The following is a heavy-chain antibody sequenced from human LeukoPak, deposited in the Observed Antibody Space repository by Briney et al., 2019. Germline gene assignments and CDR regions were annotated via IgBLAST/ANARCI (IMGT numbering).Heavy chain of an antibody. V-gene: IGHV3-30*18. Sequence: PGESLRLSCAASGFTFRNYGFHWVRQAPGKGLQWVAVISYDGSTKYYADSVKRRLTISRDTSKNTVTLEMNRVRAEDTAVYYCGKDHSAYVWGSYRFPYYIDYWGPGTLVTVS. D-gene: IGHD3-16*02. CDR3: GKDHSAYVWGSYRFPYYIDY. CDR2: ISYDGSTK. CDR1: GFTFRNYG. J-gene: IGHJ4*02.